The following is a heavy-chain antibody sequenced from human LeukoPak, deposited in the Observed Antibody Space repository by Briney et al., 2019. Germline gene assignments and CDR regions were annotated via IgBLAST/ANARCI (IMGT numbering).Heavy chain of an antibody. CDR1: GGSISSHY. J-gene: IGHJ4*02. V-gene: IGHV4-59*11. CDR2: IYYSGST. Sequence: PSETLSLTCTVSGGSISSHYWSWIRQPPGKGLEWIGYIYYSGSTNYNPSLKSRVTISVDTSKNQFFLNLSSVTAADTAVYYCASSYDSSGYYGFDYWGQGTLVTVSS. CDR3: ASSYDSSGYYGFDY. D-gene: IGHD3-22*01.